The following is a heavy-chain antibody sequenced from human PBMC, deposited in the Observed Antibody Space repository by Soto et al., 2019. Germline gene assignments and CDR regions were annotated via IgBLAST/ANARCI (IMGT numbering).Heavy chain of an antibody. CDR1: GYTFTSYD. V-gene: IGHV1-8*01. CDR3: ARIIMITFGGVIVIPERDYYGMDV. D-gene: IGHD3-16*02. CDR2: MNPNSGNT. J-gene: IGHJ6*02. Sequence: WASVKVSCKASGYTFTSYDINWVRQATGQGLEWMGWMNPNSGNTGYAQKFQGRVTMTRNTSISTAYMELSSLRSEDTAVYYCARIIMITFGGVIVIPERDYYGMDVWGQGTTVTVSS.